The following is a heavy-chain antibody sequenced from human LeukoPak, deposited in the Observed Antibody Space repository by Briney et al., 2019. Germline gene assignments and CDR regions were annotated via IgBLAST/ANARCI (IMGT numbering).Heavy chain of an antibody. CDR2: ISSSGLYI. D-gene: IGHD2-21*02. CDR3: ARDRYCGGDCSTAEYFQY. CDR1: GFSITGYT. V-gene: IGHV3-21*01. J-gene: IGHJ1*01. Sequence: GGSLRLSCAASGFSITGYTMNWVRQAPGRGLELVSSISSSGLYIHYVDSVKGRFTIYRDNAKNSLYLQMNSLGAEDTAVYYCARDRYCGGDCSTAEYFQYWGQGTLVTVSS.